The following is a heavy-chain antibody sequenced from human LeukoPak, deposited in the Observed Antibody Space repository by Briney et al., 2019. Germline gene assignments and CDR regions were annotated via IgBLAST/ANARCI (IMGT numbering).Heavy chain of an antibody. CDR1: GYTLTELS. D-gene: IGHD2-15*01. CDR3: ATVVVVARGMNWFDP. CDR2: FDPEDGET. V-gene: IGHV1-24*01. J-gene: IGHJ5*02. Sequence: GASVKVSCKVSGYTLTELSMHWVRQAPGKGHEWMGGFDPEDGETIYAQKFQGRVTMTEDTSTDTAYMELSSLRSEDTAVYYCATVVVVARGMNWFDPWGQGTLVTVSS.